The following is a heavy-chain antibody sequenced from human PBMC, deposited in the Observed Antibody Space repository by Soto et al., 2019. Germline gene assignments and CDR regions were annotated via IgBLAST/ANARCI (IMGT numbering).Heavy chain of an antibody. J-gene: IGHJ6*03. Sequence: EVQLLESGGDLVQPGGSLRLSCAASGFTFSSYAMSWVRQAPGKGLEWVSIISGSGGTTSYADSVKGRFTIARDNSKNTLYLAMKSLRADDTAIYYCAEDTLTTGSHYMDVWGKGSTVAVSS. V-gene: IGHV3-23*01. CDR1: GFTFSSYA. CDR2: ISGSGGTT. CDR3: AEDTLTTGSHYMDV. D-gene: IGHD4-17*01.